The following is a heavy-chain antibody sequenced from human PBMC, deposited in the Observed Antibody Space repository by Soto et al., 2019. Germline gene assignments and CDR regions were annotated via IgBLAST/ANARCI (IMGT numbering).Heavy chain of an antibody. CDR3: AKCSRRPTVLQPYFDF. CDR2: ISGSGGST. D-gene: IGHD4-17*01. J-gene: IGHJ4*02. CDR1: GFTFSSYA. V-gene: IGHV3-23*01. Sequence: GGSLRLSCAASGFTFSSYAMSWVRQAPGKGLEWVSAISGSGGSTYYADSVKGRFTISRDNSKNTLYLQMNSLRAEDTAVYYCAKCSRRPTVLQPYFDFCGQATLVTVSS.